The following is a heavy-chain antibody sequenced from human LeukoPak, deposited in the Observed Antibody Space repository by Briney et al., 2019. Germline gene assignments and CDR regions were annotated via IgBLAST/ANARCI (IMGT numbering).Heavy chain of an antibody. D-gene: IGHD3-10*01. CDR1: GFTVTNNY. V-gene: IGHV3-66*02. CDR3: ARKGYFASGSYHFDY. Sequence: GGSLRLSCAASGFTVTNNYMKWVRQAPGKGLEWVSVIYTGGGAYYSDSVKGRFTLSRDNSKNTVFLQMNSLRPEDTAVYYCARKGYFASGSYHFDYWGQGTLVTVSS. J-gene: IGHJ4*02. CDR2: IYTGGGA.